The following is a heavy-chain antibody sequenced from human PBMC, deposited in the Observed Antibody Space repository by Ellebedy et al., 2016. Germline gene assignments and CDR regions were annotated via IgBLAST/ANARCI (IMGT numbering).Heavy chain of an antibody. J-gene: IGHJ6*02. CDR1: GDTFSRYD. V-gene: IGHV1-8*01. CDR3: AIETASYYYSMAV. Sequence: ASVKVSCKATGDTFSRYDINWVRQATGQGLAWMGWMNLNSGKTDYAQKFQGRVTMTRNTSKSTAYMELSSLSSEDTAVYYCAIETASYYYSMAVWGQGTTVTVSS. CDR2: MNLNSGKT.